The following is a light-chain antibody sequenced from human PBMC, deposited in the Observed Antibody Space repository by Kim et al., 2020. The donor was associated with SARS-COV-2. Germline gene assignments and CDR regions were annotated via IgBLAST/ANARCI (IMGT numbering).Light chain of an antibody. V-gene: IGKV3-15*01. CDR3: QQYYSWL. J-gene: IGKJ5*01. CDR2: GAS. CDR1: QSVSSN. Sequence: LSVSPGERATRSCRASQSVSSNLAWYQQKPGQAPRLLIYGASTRATGIPARFSGSGSGTEFTLTISSLQSEDFAVYYCQQYYSWLFGQGTRLEIK.